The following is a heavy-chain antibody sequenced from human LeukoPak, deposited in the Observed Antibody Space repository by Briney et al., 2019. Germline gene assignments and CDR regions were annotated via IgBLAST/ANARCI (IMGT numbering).Heavy chain of an antibody. D-gene: IGHD2-21*02. CDR2: INHSGST. Sequence: SETPSLTCAVYGGSFSGYYWSWIRQPPGKGLEWIGEINHSGSTNYNPSLKSRVTISVDTSKNQFSLKLSSVTAADTAVYYCARRVTAPRFYYYYMDVWGKGTTVTVSS. J-gene: IGHJ6*03. CDR3: ARRVTAPRFYYYYMDV. CDR1: GGSFSGYY. V-gene: IGHV4-34*01.